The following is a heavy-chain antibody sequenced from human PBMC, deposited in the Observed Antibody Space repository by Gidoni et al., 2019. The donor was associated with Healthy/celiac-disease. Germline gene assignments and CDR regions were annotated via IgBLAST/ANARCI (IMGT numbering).Heavy chain of an antibody. D-gene: IGHD3-3*01. J-gene: IGHJ4*02. CDR3: ASRSGYIDY. V-gene: IGHV4-34*01. CDR1: GGSFSGYY. Sequence: QVQLQQWGAGLLKPSETLSLTCAVYGGSFSGYYWSWIRQPPGKGLEWIGEINHSGSTNYNPSLKRRVPISVDTSKTQFSLKLSSVTAADTAVYYCASRSGYIDYWGQGTLVTVSS. CDR2: INHSGST.